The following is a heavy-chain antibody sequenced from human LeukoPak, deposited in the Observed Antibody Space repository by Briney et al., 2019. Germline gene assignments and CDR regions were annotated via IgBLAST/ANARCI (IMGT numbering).Heavy chain of an antibody. J-gene: IGHJ5*02. V-gene: IGHV4-38-2*02. CDR1: GYSISSGYY. Sequence: SETLSLTCSVSGYSISSGYYWGWIRQPPGKGLEWIGSIYHSGSTYYNPSLKSRVTISVDTSKNKFSLKLSSVTAADTAVYYCARSRPLAVLRFLEWLPQNWFDPWGQGTLVTVSS. CDR2: IYHSGST. D-gene: IGHD3-3*01. CDR3: ARSRPLAVLRFLEWLPQNWFDP.